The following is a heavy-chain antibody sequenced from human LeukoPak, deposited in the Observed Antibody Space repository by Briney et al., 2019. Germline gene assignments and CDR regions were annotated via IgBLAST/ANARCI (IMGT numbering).Heavy chain of an antibody. D-gene: IGHD3-22*01. V-gene: IGHV3-9*01. CDR1: GFTFDDYA. CDR2: ISWNSGSI. Sequence: GRSLRLSCAASGFTFDDYAMHWVRQAPGKGLEWVSGISWNSGSIGYADSVKGRFTISRDNAKNSLYLQMNSLRAEDTALYYCAKDSKDSSGLRGPYYYYMDVWGKGTTVTVSS. J-gene: IGHJ6*03. CDR3: AKDSKDSSGLRGPYYYYMDV.